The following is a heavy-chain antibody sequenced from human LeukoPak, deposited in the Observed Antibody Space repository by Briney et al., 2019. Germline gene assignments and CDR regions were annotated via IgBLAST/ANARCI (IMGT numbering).Heavy chain of an antibody. D-gene: IGHD6-13*01. CDR2: ISYDGSNK. V-gene: IGHV3-30*09. Sequence: GGSLRLSCAASGFTFSSYAMHRVRQAPGKGLEWVAVISYDGSNKYYADSVKGRFAISRDNSKNTLYLQMNSLRAEDTAVYYCAKSGIAAAGTFDYWGQGTLVTVSS. J-gene: IGHJ4*02. CDR3: AKSGIAAAGTFDY. CDR1: GFTFSSYA.